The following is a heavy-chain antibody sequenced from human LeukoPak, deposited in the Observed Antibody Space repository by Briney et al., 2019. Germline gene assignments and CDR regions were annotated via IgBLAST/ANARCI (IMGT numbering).Heavy chain of an antibody. J-gene: IGHJ4*02. CDR1: GYTFTSYD. Sequence: ASVKVSCKASGYTFTSYDINWVRQATGQGLEWMGWMNPNSGNTGYAQKFQGRGTMTRNTSISTAYMELSRLRSEDAAVYYCARGGVLLWFGETYRPIDYWGQGTLVTVSS. D-gene: IGHD3-10*01. CDR2: MNPNSGNT. V-gene: IGHV1-8*01. CDR3: ARGGVLLWFGETYRPIDY.